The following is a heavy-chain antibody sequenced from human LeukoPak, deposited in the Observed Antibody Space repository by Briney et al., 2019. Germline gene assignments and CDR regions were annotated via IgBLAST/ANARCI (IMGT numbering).Heavy chain of an antibody. Sequence: ASVKVSCKASGYTFTDYYIHWVRQAPGPRLEWLGWITPSSGGTTYAQRFQGRVTMTRDTSISIVYMELSRLRTDDTAVYYCARGTAPVLQYLDWLYMDVWGEGTTVTVSS. CDR2: ITPSSGGT. CDR3: ARGTAPVLQYLDWLYMDV. J-gene: IGHJ6*03. D-gene: IGHD3-9*01. V-gene: IGHV1-2*02. CDR1: GYTFTDYY.